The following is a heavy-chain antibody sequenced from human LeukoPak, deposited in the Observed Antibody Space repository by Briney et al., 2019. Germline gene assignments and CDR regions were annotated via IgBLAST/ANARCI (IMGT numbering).Heavy chain of an antibody. D-gene: IGHD3-3*01. CDR2: IYSSGSA. CDR1: GVSIRSHY. Sequence: PSETLSLTCAVSGVSIRSHYWSWIRQAPGKGLEWMGFIYSSGSANYNPSLKSRLTISIDTSKNQFSLRLTSVTAADTAVYYCARDDGWSGIPDYWGQGTLVTVSS. CDR3: ARDDGWSGIPDY. V-gene: IGHV4-59*11. J-gene: IGHJ4*02.